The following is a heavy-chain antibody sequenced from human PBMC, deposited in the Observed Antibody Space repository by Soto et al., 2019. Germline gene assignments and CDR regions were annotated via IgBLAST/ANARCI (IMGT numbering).Heavy chain of an antibody. CDR3: ARSRSGDSSGYYYYGMDV. Sequence: SVTVSCQASGGTFISYAISWVRQAPGQGLEWMGGIIPIFGTANYAQKFQGRVTITADESTSTAYMELSSLRSEDTAVYYCARSRSGDSSGYYYYGMDVWGQGTTVTVSS. V-gene: IGHV1-69*13. CDR1: GGTFISYA. D-gene: IGHD3-22*01. J-gene: IGHJ6*02. CDR2: IIPIFGTA.